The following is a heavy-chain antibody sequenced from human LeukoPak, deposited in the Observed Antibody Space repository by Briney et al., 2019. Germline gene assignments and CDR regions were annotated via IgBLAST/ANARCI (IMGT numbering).Heavy chain of an antibody. CDR1: GFSFASYA. D-gene: IGHD1-26*01. Sequence: GGSLRLSCAASGFSFASYAMYWVRQAPGKGLEWVSTISGAGGSTNYADSVKGRFTISRDNAKNSLYLQMNSLRAEDTAVYYCARDSGSFFVDFWGQGTLVTVSS. CDR2: ISGAGGST. CDR3: ARDSGSFFVDF. J-gene: IGHJ4*02. V-gene: IGHV3-23*01.